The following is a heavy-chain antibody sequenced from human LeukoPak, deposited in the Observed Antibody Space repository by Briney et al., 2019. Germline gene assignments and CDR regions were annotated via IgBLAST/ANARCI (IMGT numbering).Heavy chain of an antibody. J-gene: IGHJ4*02. V-gene: IGHV3-21*01. D-gene: IGHD3-22*01. CDR1: GFTFSSYS. Sequence: GGSLRLSCAASGFTFSSYSMNWVRQAPGKGLEWVSSISSSSSYIYYADSVKGRFTISRDNAKNSLYLQMNSLRAEDTSVYYCARDAYYYDSSGYYDYWGQGTLVTVSS. CDR2: ISSSSSYI. CDR3: ARDAYYYDSSGYYDY.